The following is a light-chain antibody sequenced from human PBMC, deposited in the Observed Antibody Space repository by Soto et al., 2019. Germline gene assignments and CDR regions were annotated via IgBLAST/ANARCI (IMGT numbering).Light chain of an antibody. Sequence: AIRMTQSPSSLSASTGDRVTITCRASQDVNSYLAWYQQKPGKAPKFLIYAASTLQSGVPARFSGSGSGTDFNITISCLQSEDFATYYCQQYYSYPRTFGQGTKVEIK. CDR2: AAS. J-gene: IGKJ1*01. V-gene: IGKV1-8*01. CDR1: QDVNSY. CDR3: QQYYSYPRT.